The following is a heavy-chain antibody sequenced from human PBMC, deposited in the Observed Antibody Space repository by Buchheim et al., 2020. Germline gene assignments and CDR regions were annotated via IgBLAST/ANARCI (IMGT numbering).Heavy chain of an antibody. CDR2: IYYSGST. CDR3: ARAAPGWGSYLAFDI. J-gene: IGHJ3*02. D-gene: IGHD7-27*01. Sequence: QVQLQESGPGLVKPSETLSLTCTVSGGSISSYYWSWIRQPPGKGLEWIGYIYYSGSTNYNPSLKSRVTISVDTSKNQFSLKLSSVTAADTAVYYCARAAPGWGSYLAFDIWGQGT. CDR1: GGSISSYY. V-gene: IGHV4-59*01.